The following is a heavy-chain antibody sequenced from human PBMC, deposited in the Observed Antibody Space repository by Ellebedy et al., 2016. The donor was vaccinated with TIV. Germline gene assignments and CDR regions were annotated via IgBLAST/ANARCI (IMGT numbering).Heavy chain of an antibody. CDR2: INQDGSQK. J-gene: IGHJ4*02. Sequence: GESLKISCAASGFSFSIYWMSWVRQAPGQGLERVAIINQDGSQKNCVDSVKGRFTISRDNAKNSLYLQMTSLRAEDTAVYYCATLGWACSGSSCYAYWGQGTLVTVSS. CDR1: GFSFSIYW. D-gene: IGHD2-2*01. V-gene: IGHV3-7*01. CDR3: ATLGWACSGSSCYAY.